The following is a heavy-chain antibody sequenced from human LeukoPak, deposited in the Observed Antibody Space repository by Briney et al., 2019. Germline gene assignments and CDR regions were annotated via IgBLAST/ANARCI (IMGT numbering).Heavy chain of an antibody. Sequence: SVKVSCKASGGTFSSYIITWVRQAPGQGLEWMGGTIPLFNTPNYAQKFQGRVTITTDDSTHTSYVELRSLRSEDTAVYYCARVDRYYFYMDVWGKGTTVTVSS. CDR2: TIPLFNTP. J-gene: IGHJ6*03. CDR1: GGTFSSYI. CDR3: ARVDRYYFYMDV. V-gene: IGHV1-69*05.